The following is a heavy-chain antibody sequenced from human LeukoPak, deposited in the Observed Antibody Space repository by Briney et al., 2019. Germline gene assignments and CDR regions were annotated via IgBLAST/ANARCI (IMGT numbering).Heavy chain of an antibody. CDR2: IYYSGST. CDR3: ARYSSTWTTFDY. CDR1: GGSISSYY. Sequence: SETQSLTCTVSGGSISSYYWSWIRQPPGKGLEWIGYIYYSGSTNYNSSLKSRVTISVDTSTNQFSLKLSSVTAADTAVYYCARYSSTWTTFDYWGQGTLVTVSS. D-gene: IGHD6-13*01. J-gene: IGHJ4*02. V-gene: IGHV4-59*01.